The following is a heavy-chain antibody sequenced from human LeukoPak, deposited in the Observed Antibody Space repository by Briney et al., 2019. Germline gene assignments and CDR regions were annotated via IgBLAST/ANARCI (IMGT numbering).Heavy chain of an antibody. V-gene: IGHV3-7*01. Sequence: GGSLRLSCAASGFPFSDYWMNWVRQAPGKGLEWVASINQDGREKYSVDSVKGQFTISRDNAKNSLYLQMNSLGAEDTAVYYCARDGVAPGLYFDYWGQGSLVTVSS. J-gene: IGHJ4*02. CDR2: INQDGREK. D-gene: IGHD2-2*01. CDR1: GFPFSDYW. CDR3: ARDGVAPGLYFDY.